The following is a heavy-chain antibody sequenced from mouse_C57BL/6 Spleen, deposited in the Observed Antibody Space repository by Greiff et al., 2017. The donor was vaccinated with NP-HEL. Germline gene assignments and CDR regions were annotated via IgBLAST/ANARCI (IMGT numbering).Heavy chain of an antibody. V-gene: IGHV1-26*01. CDR2: INPNNGGT. CDR3: AKADGSVAY. J-gene: IGHJ3*01. Sequence: VQLQQSGPELVKPGASVKISCKASGYTFTDYYMNWVKQSHGKSLEWIGDINPNNGGTSYNQKFKGKATLTVEKSSSADYMELRSLTSEDSAVYNCAKADGSVAYWGQGTLVTVSA. D-gene: IGHD1-1*01. CDR1: GYTFTDYY.